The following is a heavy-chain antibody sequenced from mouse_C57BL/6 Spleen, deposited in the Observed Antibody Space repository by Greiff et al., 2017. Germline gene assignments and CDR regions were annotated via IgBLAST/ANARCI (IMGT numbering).Heavy chain of an antibody. V-gene: IGHV1-55*01. Sequence: QVQLQQPGAELVKPGVSVKMSCKASGYTFTSYWITWVKQRPGQGLAWIGDIYPGSGSTNYNEKFKSKATLTVDTTSSTAYMQLSSLTSEDSAVYYCARKQLCFDYWGQGTTLTVSS. CDR1: GYTFTSYW. J-gene: IGHJ2*01. CDR3: ARKQLCFDY. CDR2: IYPGSGST. D-gene: IGHD3-1*01.